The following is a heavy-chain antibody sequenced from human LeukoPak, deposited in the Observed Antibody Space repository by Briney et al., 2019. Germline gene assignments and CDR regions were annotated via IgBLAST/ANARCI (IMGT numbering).Heavy chain of an antibody. Sequence: GGSLRLSCAASGFTFSSYAMSWVRQAPGKGLEWVSAISGSGGSTYYADSVKGRFTISRDNSKNTLYLQMNSLRAEDTAVYYCAKDIRLLYHNWFDPWGQGTLVTVSP. V-gene: IGHV3-23*01. CDR3: AKDIRLLYHNWFDP. D-gene: IGHD2-8*01. J-gene: IGHJ5*02. CDR2: ISGSGGST. CDR1: GFTFSSYA.